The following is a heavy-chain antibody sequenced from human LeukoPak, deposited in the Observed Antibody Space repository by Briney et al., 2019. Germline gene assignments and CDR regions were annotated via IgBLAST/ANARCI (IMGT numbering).Heavy chain of an antibody. CDR3: ARDLGINYYGSGSFDY. D-gene: IGHD3-10*01. V-gene: IGHV3-53*01. Sequence: GGSLRLSCAASGFTVSSNYMSWVRQAPGKGLEWVSVIYSDGSAYYADSVKGRFTISRDNSKNTLFLQMNSLRAEDTAVYYCARDLGINYYGSGSFDYWGQGTLVTVSS. J-gene: IGHJ4*02. CDR1: GFTVSSNY. CDR2: IYSDGSA.